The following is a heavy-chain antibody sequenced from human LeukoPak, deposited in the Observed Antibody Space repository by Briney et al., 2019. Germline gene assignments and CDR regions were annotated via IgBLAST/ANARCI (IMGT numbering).Heavy chain of an antibody. CDR3: AKDRRPFGVVILLFDY. Sequence: GGSLRLSCAASGLTFSRYAMTWVRQAPGKGLEWVSSISGSGDTYYADSVKGRFSIFRDNSKNTLYLQMNSLRAEDTAVYYCAKDRRPFGVVILLFDYWGQGTLVTVSS. CDR1: GLTFSRYA. V-gene: IGHV3-23*01. J-gene: IGHJ4*02. CDR2: ISGSGDT. D-gene: IGHD3-3*01.